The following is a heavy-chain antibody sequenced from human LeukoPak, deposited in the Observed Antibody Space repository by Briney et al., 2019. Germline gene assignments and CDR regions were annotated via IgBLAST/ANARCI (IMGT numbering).Heavy chain of an antibody. CDR1: VGSINSGNW. CDR2: IYRNGTP. CDR3: ATAPILRGEGGEHYKYGMDV. D-gene: IGHD2-2*02. Sequence: SGTLSLTCAVSVGSINSGNWWSWVRQSPGKGLEWIGEIYRNGTPNYNPSLKSRVTISADTFKNHFSLKMTSVTAADTAVYYCATAPILRGEGGEHYKYGMDVWGQGTTVIVSS. V-gene: IGHV4-4*02. J-gene: IGHJ6*02.